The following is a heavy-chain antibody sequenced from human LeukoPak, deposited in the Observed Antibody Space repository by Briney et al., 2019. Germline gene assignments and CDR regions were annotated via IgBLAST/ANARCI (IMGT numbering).Heavy chain of an antibody. CDR2: ISGSGDNT. D-gene: IGHD1-26*01. V-gene: IGHV3-23*01. CDR1: GFTFSSYA. CDR3: ARDRYVGATTAGDSDS. Sequence: GGSLRLSCAASGFTFSSYAMSWVRQAPGKGLEWVSGISGSGDNTYYADSVKGRFTISRDNAKSSLYLQMNSLRAEDTAVYYCARDRYVGATTAGDSDSWGQGTLVTVSS. J-gene: IGHJ4*02.